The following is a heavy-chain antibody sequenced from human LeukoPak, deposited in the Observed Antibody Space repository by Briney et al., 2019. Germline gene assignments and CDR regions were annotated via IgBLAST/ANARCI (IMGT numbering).Heavy chain of an antibody. J-gene: IGHJ5*02. V-gene: IGHV4-38-2*02. Sequence: SETLSLTCTVSGYSISSGYYWGWIRQPPGKGLEWIGSIYHSGSTYYNPSLKSRVTISVDTSKNQFSLTLSSVTAADTAVYYCARDLAYCGGDCYAWGQGTLVTVSS. CDR1: GYSISSGYY. D-gene: IGHD2-21*01. CDR3: ARDLAYCGGDCYA. CDR2: IYHSGST.